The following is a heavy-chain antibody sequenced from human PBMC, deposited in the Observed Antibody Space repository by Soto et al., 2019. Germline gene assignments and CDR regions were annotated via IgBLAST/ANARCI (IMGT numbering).Heavy chain of an antibody. D-gene: IGHD1-26*01. CDR2: IIVDNGNT. CDR1: GYTFTSYG. J-gene: IGHJ4*02. V-gene: IGHV1-18*01. CDR3: AKGGARIVGATDNY. Sequence: GASVKVSCKASGYTFTSYGISWVRQAPGQGLEWIGWIIVDNGNTNYAQKFQERVTITRDMSTSTAYMELSSLRSEDTAVYYCAKGGARIVGATDNYWGQGTLVTVSS.